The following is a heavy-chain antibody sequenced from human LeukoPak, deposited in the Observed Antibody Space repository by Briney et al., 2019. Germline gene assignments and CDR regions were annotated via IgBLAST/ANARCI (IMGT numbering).Heavy chain of an antibody. V-gene: IGHV1-8*03. Sequence: ASVKVSCKASGYTFTSYDINWVRQATGQGLEWMGWMNPNSGNTGYAQKFQGRVTITRNTSISTAYMELSSLRSEDTAMYYCARGAKEGSSWLDAFDIWGQGTMVTVSS. D-gene: IGHD6-13*01. J-gene: IGHJ3*02. CDR2: MNPNSGNT. CDR3: ARGAKEGSSWLDAFDI. CDR1: GYTFTSYD.